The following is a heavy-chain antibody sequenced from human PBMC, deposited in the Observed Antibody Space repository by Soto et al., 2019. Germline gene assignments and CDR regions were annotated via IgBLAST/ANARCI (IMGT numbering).Heavy chain of an antibody. Sequence: QVQLVQSGAEVKKPGASVKVSCKASGYTFTSYGISWVRQAPGQGLEWMGWISAYNGNTKYAQKLQARVTMITDTSTSTAYMELRSLRSDGTAVYYCAGDRGSGGTPADYYMDVWGKGTTVTVSS. CDR1: GYTFTSYG. D-gene: IGHD6-19*01. J-gene: IGHJ6*03. CDR3: AGDRGSGGTPADYYMDV. V-gene: IGHV1-18*01. CDR2: ISAYNGNT.